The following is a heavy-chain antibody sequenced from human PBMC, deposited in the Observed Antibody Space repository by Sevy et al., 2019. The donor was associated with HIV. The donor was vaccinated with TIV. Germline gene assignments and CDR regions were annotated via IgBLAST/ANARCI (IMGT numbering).Heavy chain of an antibody. Sequence: GWSLRLSCVASGFTFSDHYMEWVRQAPGKGLEWVGRTRNKADGYTTEYAASVKGRFTISRDDSKNSLYVQMNSLKTRDTAVYYCATHAGIAAAGRVFDYWGQGTLVTVSS. V-gene: IGHV3-72*01. J-gene: IGHJ4*02. CDR2: TRNKADGYTT. CDR3: ATHAGIAAAGRVFDY. D-gene: IGHD6-13*01. CDR1: GFTFSDHY.